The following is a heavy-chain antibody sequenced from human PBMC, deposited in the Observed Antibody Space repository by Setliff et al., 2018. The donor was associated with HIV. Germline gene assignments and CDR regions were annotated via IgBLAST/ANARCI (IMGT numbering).Heavy chain of an antibody. CDR3: ARERRNVVDYDSLFFDT. CDR1: GGPISSGSYS. V-gene: IGHV4-61*02. CDR2: IYTNGTT. Sequence: SENLSLTCTVSGGPISSGSYSWSWIRQPAGKGLEWIGRIYTNGTTNYNPSLRTRSTISVDLSKNQFSLTLSPVTAADTAIYYCARERRNVVDYDSLFFDTWGQGTMVTVSS. J-gene: IGHJ3*02. D-gene: IGHD4-17*01.